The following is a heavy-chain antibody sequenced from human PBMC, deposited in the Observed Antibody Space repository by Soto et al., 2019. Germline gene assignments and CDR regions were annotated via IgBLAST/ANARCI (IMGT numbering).Heavy chain of an antibody. J-gene: IGHJ4*02. D-gene: IGHD4-17*01. V-gene: IGHV1-69*02. Sequence: GASVKVSCKASGGTFSSYTISWVRQAPGQGLEWMGRIIPILGIANYAQKFQGRVTITADKSTSTAYMELSSLRSEDTAVYYCARTLGMTTVITDYWGQGTLVTVSS. CDR2: IIPILGIA. CDR3: ARTLGMTTVITDY. CDR1: GGTFSSYT.